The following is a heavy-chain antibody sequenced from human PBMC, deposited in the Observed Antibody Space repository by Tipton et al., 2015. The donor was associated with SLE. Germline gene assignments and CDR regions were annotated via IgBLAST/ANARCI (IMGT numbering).Heavy chain of an antibody. Sequence: TLSLTCTVSGGSISSSSYYWGWIRQPPGKGLEWIGSIYYSGSTYYNPSLKSRVTISVDTSKNQFSLKLSSVTAADTAVYYCARGRWYFDLWGRGTLVTVSS. V-gene: IGHV4-39*07. J-gene: IGHJ2*01. CDR3: ARGRWYFDL. CDR2: IYYSGST. CDR1: GGSISSSSYY.